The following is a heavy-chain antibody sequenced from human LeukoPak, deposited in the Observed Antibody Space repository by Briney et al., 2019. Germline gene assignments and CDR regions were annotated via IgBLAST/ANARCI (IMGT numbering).Heavy chain of an antibody. CDR2: INPNSGGT. CDR1: GYTFTGYY. D-gene: IGHD2-15*01. V-gene: IGHV1-2*02. J-gene: IGHJ4*02. Sequence: ASVKVSCKASGYTFTGYYMHWVRQAPGQGLEWRGWINPNSGGTNYAQKFQGRVTMTRDTSISTAYMELSRLRSDDTAVYYCARDRCSGGSCSLDYWGQGTLVTVSS. CDR3: ARDRCSGGSCSLDY.